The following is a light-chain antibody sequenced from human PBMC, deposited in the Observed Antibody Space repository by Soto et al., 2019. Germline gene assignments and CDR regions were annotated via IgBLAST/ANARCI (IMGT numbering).Light chain of an antibody. CDR2: DVS. V-gene: IGLV2-14*03. CDR1: RSDVGAYNY. Sequence: QSALTQPASVSGSPGQSITISCTGTRSDVGAYNYVSWYQHHPGKAPKLMIYDVSNRPSGVSNRFSGSKSGNTASLTISGLQAEDEADYYCNSFTTSSTLVFGGGTQLTVL. J-gene: IGLJ2*01. CDR3: NSFTTSSTLV.